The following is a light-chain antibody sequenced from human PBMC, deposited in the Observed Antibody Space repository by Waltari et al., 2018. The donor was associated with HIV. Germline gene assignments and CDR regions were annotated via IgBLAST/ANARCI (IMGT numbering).Light chain of an antibody. Sequence: EIVMTQSPATLSVSPGERATLSCRASQSVSSNLAWYQQKPGQAPRLLIYGASTRATGIPARFSGSGSGTEFTLTISSLQSEDFAFYYCQQYNNWPPGWTFGQGTKVEIK. V-gene: IGKV3-15*01. J-gene: IGKJ1*01. CDR2: GAS. CDR3: QQYNNWPPGWT. CDR1: QSVSSN.